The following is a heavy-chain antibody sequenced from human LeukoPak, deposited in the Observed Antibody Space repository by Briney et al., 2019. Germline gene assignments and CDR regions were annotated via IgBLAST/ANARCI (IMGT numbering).Heavy chain of an antibody. CDR2: ISYDGSKK. CDR3: ARLEKNSGSYYDPYFDY. CDR1: EFTFSSYA. J-gene: IGHJ4*02. D-gene: IGHD1-26*01. Sequence: PGGSLRLSCAASEFTFSSYAMHWVRQAPGKGLEWVAVISYDGSKKYYVDSVKGRFTISRDNSKNTLYLQMNSLRAEDTAVYHCARLEKNSGSYYDPYFDYWGQGTLVTVSS. V-gene: IGHV3-30-3*01.